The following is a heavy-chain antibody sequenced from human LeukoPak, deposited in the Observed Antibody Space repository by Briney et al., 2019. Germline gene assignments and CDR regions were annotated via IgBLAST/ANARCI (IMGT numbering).Heavy chain of an antibody. D-gene: IGHD2-15*01. CDR1: AFTFRNAW. CDR2: IKSKTDGGTT. V-gene: IGHV3-15*01. CDR3: TTHHTQGYCSGGSSQRPCYY. Sequence: KSGGSLRLSYVATAFTFRNAWISFVRQAPGKGLEWVGRIKSKTDGGTTDYAAPVKGRFTISRDDSKNTLYLQMNSLKTEDTAVYYCTTHHTQGYCSGGSSQRPCYYWGQGTLVTVSS. J-gene: IGHJ4*02.